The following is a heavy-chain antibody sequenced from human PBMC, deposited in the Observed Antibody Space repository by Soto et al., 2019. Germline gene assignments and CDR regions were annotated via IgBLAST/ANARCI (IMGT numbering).Heavy chain of an antibody. V-gene: IGHV3-48*01. CDR3: ARDKGRSPLDY. CDR1: GFTFSSYS. Sequence: EVQLVESGGGLVQPGGSLRLSCAASGFTFSSYSMNWVRQAPGKGLEWVSYISSSSRTIYYTDSVKGRFTISRDNAKNSLYLQMNSRRAEDTAVYYCARDKGRSPLDYWGQGTLVTVSS. CDR2: ISSSSRTI. D-gene: IGHD2-15*01. J-gene: IGHJ4*02.